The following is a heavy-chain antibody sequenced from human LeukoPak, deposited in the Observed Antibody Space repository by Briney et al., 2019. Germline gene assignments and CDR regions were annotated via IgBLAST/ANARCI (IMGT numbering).Heavy chain of an antibody. CDR1: GGSISSSSYY. CDR3: ARGRPYSYGSGYYYYYYMDV. J-gene: IGHJ6*03. CDR2: IYYSGST. Sequence: PSETLSLTCTVSGGSISSSSYYWGWIRQPPGKGLEWIGSIYYSGSTYYNPSLKSRVTISVDTSKNQFSLKLSSVTAADTAVYYCARGRPYSYGSGYYYYYYMDVWGKGTTVTVSS. D-gene: IGHD5-18*01. V-gene: IGHV4-39*07.